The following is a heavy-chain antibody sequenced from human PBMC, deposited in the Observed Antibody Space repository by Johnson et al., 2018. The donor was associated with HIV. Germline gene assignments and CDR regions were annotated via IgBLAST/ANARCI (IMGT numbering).Heavy chain of an antibody. CDR2: IWYDGSNK. J-gene: IGHJ3*02. Sequence: QMQLVESGGGVVQPGRSLRLSCTASGFTFSSYAMHWVRQAPGKGLERVAVIWYDGSNKYYADSVKGRFPISRDNSKNTLYLQMNSLRVEDTAVYYCARGRAVAGTRAFDIWGQGTMVTVSS. CDR3: ARGRAVAGTRAFDI. D-gene: IGHD6-19*01. CDR1: GFTFSSYA. V-gene: IGHV3-30*04.